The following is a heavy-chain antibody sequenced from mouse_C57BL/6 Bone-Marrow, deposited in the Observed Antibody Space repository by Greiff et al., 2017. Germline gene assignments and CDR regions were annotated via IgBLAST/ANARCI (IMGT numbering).Heavy chain of an antibody. Sequence: DVHLVESGGDLVKPGGSLKLSCAASGFTFSSYGMSWVRQTPDKRLEWVATISSGGSYTYYPDSVKGRFTISRDNAKNTLNLQMSSLRSEDTAMDYCARTTAGVDDAMDYWGQGTSVTVSS. V-gene: IGHV5-6*01. CDR2: ISSGGSYT. J-gene: IGHJ4*01. CDR3: ARTTAGVDDAMDY. D-gene: IGHD1-1*01. CDR1: GFTFSSYG.